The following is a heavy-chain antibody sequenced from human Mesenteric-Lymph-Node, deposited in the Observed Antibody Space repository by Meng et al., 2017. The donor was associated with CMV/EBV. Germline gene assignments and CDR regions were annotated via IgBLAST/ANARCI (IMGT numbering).Heavy chain of an antibody. CDR2: ISGSGDMT. V-gene: IGHV3-23*01. Sequence: GESLKISCAASGFTFSNFWMTWVRQAPGKGLEWVSSISGSGDMTYYADSVKGRFSISRDNSKNTLYLHTNSLRVEDTAVYYCAKEALGSRPYNWLDPWGQGTVVTVSS. J-gene: IGHJ5*02. CDR1: GFTFSNFW. CDR3: AKEALGSRPYNWLDP. D-gene: IGHD6-19*01.